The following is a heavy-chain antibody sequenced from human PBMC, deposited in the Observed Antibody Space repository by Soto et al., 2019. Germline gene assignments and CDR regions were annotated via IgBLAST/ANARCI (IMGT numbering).Heavy chain of an antibody. Sequence: GGALKNSCKGSGFCFTRPLICWGGQTSGEGLEWMGIIYPGDSNTRYSPSFQGQVTISADKSISTAYLQWSSLKASDTAMYYCARRIDGFTPHFDYWGQGTLVTVSS. CDR1: GFCFTRPL. CDR3: ARRIDGFTPHFDY. V-gene: IGHV5-51*01. J-gene: IGHJ4*02. D-gene: IGHD2-15*01. CDR2: IYPGDSNT.